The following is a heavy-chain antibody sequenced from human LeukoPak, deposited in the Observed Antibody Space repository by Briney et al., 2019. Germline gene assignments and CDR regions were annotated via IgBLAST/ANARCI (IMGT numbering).Heavy chain of an antibody. CDR3: ARVRSSSSEDY. CDR2: IIPIFGTA. J-gene: IGHJ4*02. V-gene: IGHV1-69*06. Sequence: GASVKVSCKASGGTFSSYAISWVRQAPGQGLEWMGGIIPIFGTANYAQKFQGRVTITADKSTSTGYMELSSLRAEDTAVYYCARVRSSSSEDYWGQGTLVTVSS. D-gene: IGHD6-6*01. CDR1: GGTFSSYA.